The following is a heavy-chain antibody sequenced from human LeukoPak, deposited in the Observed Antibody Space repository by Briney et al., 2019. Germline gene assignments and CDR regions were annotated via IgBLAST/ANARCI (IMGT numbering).Heavy chain of an antibody. CDR1: GYTFTGYF. J-gene: IGHJ3*02. V-gene: IGHV1-2*02. Sequence: GASVKVSCKTSGYTFTGYFMHWVRQAPGQGLEWLGWINPDSGFTKYAQKFQGRVTMTRDTSISTAYMELSRPRSDDTAVYYCAREGMFYYDSSGYYYGDAFDIWGQGTMVTVS. D-gene: IGHD3-22*01. CDR3: AREGMFYYDSSGYYYGDAFDI. CDR2: INPDSGFT.